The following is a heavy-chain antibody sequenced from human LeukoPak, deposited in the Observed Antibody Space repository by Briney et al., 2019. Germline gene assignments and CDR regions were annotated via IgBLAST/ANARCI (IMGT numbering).Heavy chain of an antibody. CDR3: ARARIAAARNWFDP. V-gene: IGHV1-69*06. Sequence: ASVKVSCKASGGTFSSYAISWVRQAPGQGLEWMGGIIPIFGTANYAQKFQGRVTITADKSTSIAYMELSSLRSEDTAVYYCARARIAAARNWFDPWGQGTLVTVSS. CDR2: IIPIFGTA. D-gene: IGHD6-13*01. J-gene: IGHJ5*02. CDR1: GGTFSSYA.